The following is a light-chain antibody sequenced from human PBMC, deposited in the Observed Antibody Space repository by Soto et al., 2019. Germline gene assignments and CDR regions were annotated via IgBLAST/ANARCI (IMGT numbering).Light chain of an antibody. J-gene: IGLJ2*01. CDR3: SSYTSSSTL. CDR2: RND. CDR1: SSNIGNNY. Sequence: QAVLTQPPSASGTPGQRVTISCSGSSSNIGNNYVHWYQQLPGTAPKLLIYRNDQRPSGVPDRFSGSKSGNTASLTISGLQAEDEADYYCSSYTSSSTLFGGGTQLTVL. V-gene: IGLV1-47*01.